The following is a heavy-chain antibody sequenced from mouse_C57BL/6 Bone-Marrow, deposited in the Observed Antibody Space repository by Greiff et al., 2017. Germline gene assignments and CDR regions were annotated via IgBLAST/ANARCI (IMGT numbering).Heavy chain of an antibody. D-gene: IGHD2-3*01. CDR3: ARDDGYYNAMDY. V-gene: IGHV5-6*02. CDR2: ISSGGSYT. Sequence: DVMLVESGGDLVKPGGSLKLSCAASGFTFSSYGMSWVRQTPDKRLEWVATISSGGSYTYYPDSVKGRFTISRDNAKNTLYLQMSSLKSEDTAMYYCARDDGYYNAMDYWGQGTSVTVSS. CDR1: GFTFSSYG. J-gene: IGHJ4*01.